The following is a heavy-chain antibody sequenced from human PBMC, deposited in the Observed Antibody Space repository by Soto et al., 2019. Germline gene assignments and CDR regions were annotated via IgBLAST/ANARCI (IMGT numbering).Heavy chain of an antibody. CDR1: GGSISSYY. CDR3: ARDLGYCTNGVCYTGWFDP. V-gene: IGHV4-59*01. Sequence: QVQLQESGPGLVKPSETLSLTCTVSGGSISSYYWSWIRQPPGKGLEWIGYIYYSGSTNYNPSLKSRVTISVDTSKNQFSLKLSSVTAADTAVYYCARDLGYCTNGVCYTGWFDPWGQGTLVTVSS. D-gene: IGHD2-8*01. CDR2: IYYSGST. J-gene: IGHJ5*02.